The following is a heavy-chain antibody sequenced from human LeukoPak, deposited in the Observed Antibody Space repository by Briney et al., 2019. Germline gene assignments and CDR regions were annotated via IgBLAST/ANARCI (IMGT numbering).Heavy chain of an antibody. V-gene: IGHV3-23*01. J-gene: IGHJ6*02. D-gene: IGHD6-19*01. CDR2: ISGSGGST. CDR1: GFTFSSYA. Sequence: PGGSLRLSCAASGFTFSSYAMSWVRQAPGKGLEWVSAISGSGGSTYYADSVKGRFTISRDNSKNTLYLQMNSLRAEDTAVYYCAKESWGSGWHYYYYYGMDVWGQGTTVTVSS. CDR3: AKESWGSGWHYYYYYGMDV.